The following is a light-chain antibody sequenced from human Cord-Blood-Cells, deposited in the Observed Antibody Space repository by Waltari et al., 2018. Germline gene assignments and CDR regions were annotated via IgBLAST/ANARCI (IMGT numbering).Light chain of an antibody. CDR3: QQYGSSPPIT. Sequence: EIVLTQSPGTLSLSPGERATLSCRASQSVSSSYLAWYQQKPGQAPRLLIYGASSRATGIPDRFSGSGSGTDFPLTISRXXPEDFAVYYCQQYGSSPPITFGQGTRLEIK. J-gene: IGKJ5*01. CDR1: QSVSSSY. V-gene: IGKV3-20*01. CDR2: GAS.